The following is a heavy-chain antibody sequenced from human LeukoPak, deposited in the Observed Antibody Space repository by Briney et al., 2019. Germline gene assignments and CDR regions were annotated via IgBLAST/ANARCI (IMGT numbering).Heavy chain of an antibody. D-gene: IGHD1-26*01. CDR1: GFTFSNYG. Sequence: PGGSLRLSCAASGFTFSNYGMSWVRQAPGKGLEWVSVISGYSSVIYYADSVKGRFTISRDNSKNTLYLQMNSLRADDTAVHYCAKDQGIGNTGSLRGAFDIWGQGTLVTVSS. CDR3: AKDQGIGNTGSLRGAFDI. V-gene: IGHV3-23*01. CDR2: ISGYSSVI. J-gene: IGHJ3*02.